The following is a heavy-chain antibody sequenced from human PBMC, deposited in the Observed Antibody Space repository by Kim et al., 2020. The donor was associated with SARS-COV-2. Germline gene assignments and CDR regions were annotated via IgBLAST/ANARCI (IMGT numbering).Heavy chain of an antibody. D-gene: IGHD3-9*01. V-gene: IGHV3-33*01. CDR3: ARDSLETGPDAFDI. CDR1: GFTFNSYG. J-gene: IGHJ3*02. Sequence: GGSLRLSCAASGFTFNSYGMHWVRQAPGKGLEWVAVIWYEGSKKYYADSVKGRFTISRDNSKNTLYLQMNSLRAEDTAVYYCARDSLETGPDAFDICGQKTMGTVSS. CDR2: IWYEGSKK.